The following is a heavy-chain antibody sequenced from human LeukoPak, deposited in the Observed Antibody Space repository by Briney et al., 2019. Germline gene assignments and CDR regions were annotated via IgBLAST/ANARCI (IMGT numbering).Heavy chain of an antibody. CDR3: AKIGSSGWYEVYYYYYMDV. CDR2: INSDGSST. D-gene: IGHD6-19*01. J-gene: IGHJ6*03. CDR1: GFTFSSYW. V-gene: IGHV3-74*01. Sequence: GGSLRLSCAASGFTFSSYWMHWVRQAPGKGLVWVSRINSDGSSTSYADSVRGRFSISRDNAKNTLYLQMNSLRAEDTAVYYCAKIGSSGWYEVYYYYYMDVWGKGTTVTISS.